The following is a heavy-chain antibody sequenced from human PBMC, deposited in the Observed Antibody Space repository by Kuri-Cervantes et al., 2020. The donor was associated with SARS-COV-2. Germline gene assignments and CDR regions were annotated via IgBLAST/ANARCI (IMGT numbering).Heavy chain of an antibody. CDR2: ISGSSSTI. CDR1: GFTFSSYA. D-gene: IGHD1-7*01. Sequence: GGSLRLSCAASGFTFSSYAMHWVRQAPGKGLEWVSYISGSSSTIYYADSVKGRFTISRDNAKNSLYLQMNSLRDEDTAVYYCARVTGTRSYYYYGMDVWGQGTTVTVS. J-gene: IGHJ6*02. V-gene: IGHV3-48*02. CDR3: ARVTGTRSYYYYGMDV.